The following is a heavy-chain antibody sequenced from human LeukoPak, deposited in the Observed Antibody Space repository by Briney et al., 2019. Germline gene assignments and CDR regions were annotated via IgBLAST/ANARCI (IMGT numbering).Heavy chain of an antibody. CDR3: ARQVRGHTSMVEVFDL. V-gene: IGHV4-39*01. J-gene: IGHJ3*01. Sequence: PSETLSLTCTVSGDSISSTSYCWGWIRQPPGKGLEWIANIYYSGATFYNPSFNSRVSISVDTSKNQFSLRLSSVTAADTAVYYCARQVRGHTSMVEVFDLWGQGTLVTVSS. CDR1: GDSISSTSYC. D-gene: IGHD5-18*01. CDR2: IYYSGAT.